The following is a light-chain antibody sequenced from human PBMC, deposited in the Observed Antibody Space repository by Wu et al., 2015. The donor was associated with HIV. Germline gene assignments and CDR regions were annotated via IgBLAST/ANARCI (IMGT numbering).Light chain of an antibody. CDR3: QQYVSSPL. CDR1: QSVGAY. Sequence: EIVLTQSPATLSLSPGERATVSCRASQSVGAYVAWFQQKPGQAPRLLIYDASTRATGIPARFSGSGTGTDFTLTISSLEPEDFAVYYCQQYVSSPLFGQGTKVEIK. V-gene: IGKV3-11*01. J-gene: IGKJ1*01. CDR2: DAS.